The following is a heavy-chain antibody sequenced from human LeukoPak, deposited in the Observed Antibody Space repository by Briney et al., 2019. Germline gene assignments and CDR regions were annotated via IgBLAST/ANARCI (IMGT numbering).Heavy chain of an antibody. CDR1: GFTFSTYD. D-gene: IGHD4-23*01. V-gene: IGHV3-23*01. Sequence: GGSLRLSCAASGFTFSTYDMNWVRQAPVKGLEWVSAINDGGYNTYYADSVRGRFTISRDNAKNTLYLQMNSLRAQDTVVYYCAKKETVVSPGNYFDHWGQGTLVTVSS. CDR3: AKKETVVSPGNYFDH. CDR2: INDGGYNT. J-gene: IGHJ4*02.